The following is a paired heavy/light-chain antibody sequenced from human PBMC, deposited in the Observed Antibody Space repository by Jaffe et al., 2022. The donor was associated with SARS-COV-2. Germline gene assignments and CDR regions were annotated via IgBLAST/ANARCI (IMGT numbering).Heavy chain of an antibody. J-gene: IGHJ4*02. D-gene: IGHD3-10*01. CDR1: GFTFTNYG. Sequence: QVQLVESGGGVVQPGKSLTLSCAASGFTFTNYGIHWVRQAPGKGLEWVAVVWSDGSTKYYADSVQGRFTVSRDDSKNTIYLEMDSLRVEDTAVYYCARRVTSAPHPFDYWGQGTLVTVSS. CDR2: VWSDGSTK. V-gene: IGHV3-33*01. CDR3: ARRVTSAPHPFDY.
Light chain of an antibody. Sequence: DIQLTQSPSFLSASVGDRVTITCRASQVISSHLAWYQQKPGKAPKLLIYAASTLQSGVPSRFSGSGSGTEFTLTISSLQPEDFAAYYCQKLDNYPPIFGPGTKVDIK. CDR3: QKLDNYPPI. V-gene: IGKV1-9*01. CDR2: AAS. CDR1: QVISSH. J-gene: IGKJ3*01.